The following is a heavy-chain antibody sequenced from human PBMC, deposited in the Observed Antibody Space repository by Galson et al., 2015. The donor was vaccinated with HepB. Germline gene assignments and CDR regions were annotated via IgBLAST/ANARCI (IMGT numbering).Heavy chain of an antibody. CDR1: GFTFSGYA. Sequence: SLRLSCAASGFTFSGYAMSWVRQAPGKGLEWVSTISGSADSTYYADSVKGRFSISRDKSRNTLYVQMNSLRAEDTAIYYCAKMRYNGSGSLSTFDIWGPGTMVTVSS. CDR3: AKMRYNGSGSLSTFDI. CDR2: ISGSADST. D-gene: IGHD3-10*01. J-gene: IGHJ3*02. V-gene: IGHV3-23*01.